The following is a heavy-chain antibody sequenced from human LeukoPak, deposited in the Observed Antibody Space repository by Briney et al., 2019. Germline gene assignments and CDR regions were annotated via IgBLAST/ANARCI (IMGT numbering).Heavy chain of an antibody. V-gene: IGHV4-59*01. D-gene: IGHD3-22*01. CDR3: AYDSSGCYRPGYYMDV. Sequence: KPSETLSLTCTVPGGSISSYYWSWIRQPPGKGLGWIGYIYYSGSTNYNPSLKSRVTISVDTSKNQFSLKLSSVTAADTAVYYCAYDSSGCYRPGYYMDVWGKGTTVTVSS. CDR2: IYYSGST. J-gene: IGHJ6*03. CDR1: GGSISSYY.